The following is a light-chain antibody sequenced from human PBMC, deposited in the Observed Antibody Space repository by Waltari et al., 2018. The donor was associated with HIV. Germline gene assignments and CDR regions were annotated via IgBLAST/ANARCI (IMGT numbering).Light chain of an antibody. J-gene: IGKJ2*03. Sequence: DIVLTQSPDSMAVSLGERATVNCTSSQTVLYSSDNRVYLAWYQVRPGQPPQLLLYWASTRQSGVPDRFSGSGSGTHFTLTISGLQAEDVAIYYCQQYYTTPQSFGQGTRLE. CDR2: WAS. CDR3: QQYYTTPQS. V-gene: IGKV4-1*01. CDR1: QTVLYSSDNRVY.